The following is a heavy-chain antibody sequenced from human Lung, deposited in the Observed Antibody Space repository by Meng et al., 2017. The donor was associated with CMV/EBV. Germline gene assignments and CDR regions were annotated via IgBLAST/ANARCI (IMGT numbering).Heavy chain of an antibody. J-gene: IGHJ4*01. D-gene: IGHD6-19*01. CDR1: GFTFDNYA. Sequence: SLKISCVASGFTFDNYAMHWVRQAPGKGLEWVSGISWNSDTIDYAASVRGRFTVSRDNAKHSLYLQVNSLRIEDTALYYCAKDSSAWYGGIDFDYWGHGAXVTVSS. CDR2: ISWNSDTI. V-gene: IGHV3-9*01. CDR3: AKDSSAWYGGIDFDY.